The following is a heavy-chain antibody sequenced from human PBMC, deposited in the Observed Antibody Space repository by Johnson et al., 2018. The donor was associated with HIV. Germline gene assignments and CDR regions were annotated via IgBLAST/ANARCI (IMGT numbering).Heavy chain of an antibody. V-gene: IGHV3-30*03. CDR2: ISYDGGNK. CDR1: GFTFSSYG. CDR3: ARPVIAADDAFDI. Sequence: VQLVESGGGVVQAGRSLRLSCAASGFTFSSYGMHWVRQAPGKGLEWVAVISYDGGNKYYADSVKGRFTISRDNSKNTLYLQMNSLRAEDTAVYYCARPVIAADDAFDIWGQGTMVTVSS. J-gene: IGHJ3*02. D-gene: IGHD6-13*01.